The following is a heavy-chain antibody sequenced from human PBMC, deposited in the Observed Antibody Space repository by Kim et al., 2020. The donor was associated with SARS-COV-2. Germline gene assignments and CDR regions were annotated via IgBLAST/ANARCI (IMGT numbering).Heavy chain of an antibody. J-gene: IGHJ4*02. CDR1: GGSFSGYY. D-gene: IGHD3-22*01. CDR3: ARGWGTPLTYYYDSSGQGMRPKPFDY. V-gene: IGHV4-34*01. CDR2: INHSGST. Sequence: SETLSLTCAVYGGSFSGYYWSWIRQPPGKGLEWIGEINHSGSTNYNPSLKSRVTISVDTSKNQFSLKLSSVTAADTAVYYCARGWGTPLTYYYDSSGQGMRPKPFDYWGQGTLVTVSS.